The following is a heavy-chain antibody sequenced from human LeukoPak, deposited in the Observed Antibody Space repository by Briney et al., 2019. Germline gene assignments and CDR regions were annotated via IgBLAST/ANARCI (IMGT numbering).Heavy chain of an antibody. Sequence: GGSLRLSCAASGFTFSSHSMNWVRQAPGKGLEWVSSISSSSSYIYYADSVKGRFTISRDNAKNSLYLQMNSLRAEDTAVYYCAREPGHGAFDIWGQGTMVTVSS. J-gene: IGHJ3*02. V-gene: IGHV3-21*01. CDR1: GFTFSSHS. CDR2: ISSSSSYI. CDR3: AREPGHGAFDI.